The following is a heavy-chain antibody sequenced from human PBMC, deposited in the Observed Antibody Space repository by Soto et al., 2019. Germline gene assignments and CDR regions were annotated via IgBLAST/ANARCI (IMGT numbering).Heavy chain of an antibody. CDR1: GFSLSTSGVG. V-gene: IGHV2-5*02. Sequence: QITLKESGPTLVKPTQTLTLTCTFSGFSLSTSGVGVAWIRQPPGKALEWLALIYWDDDKRYRPSLESRLIITKDTSKNHVVLTMTNMDSVDTATYYCAYLPCSGGSCYWFSFSGMDVWGQGTTVTVSS. D-gene: IGHD2-15*01. J-gene: IGHJ6*02. CDR3: AYLPCSGGSCYWFSFSGMDV. CDR2: IYWDDDK.